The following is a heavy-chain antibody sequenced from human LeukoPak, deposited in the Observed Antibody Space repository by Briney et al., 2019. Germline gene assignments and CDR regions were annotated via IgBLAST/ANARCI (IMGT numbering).Heavy chain of an antibody. D-gene: IGHD3-3*01. CDR1: GGTFSSYT. CDR2: IIPILGIA. V-gene: IGHV1-69*02. CDR3: ARASREWLSPYYFDY. J-gene: IGHJ4*02. Sequence: KISCKGSGGTFSSYTISWVRQAPGQGLEWMGRIIPILGIANYAQKFQGRVTITADKSTSTAYMELSSLRSEDTAVYYCARASREWLSPYYFDYWGQGTLVTVSS.